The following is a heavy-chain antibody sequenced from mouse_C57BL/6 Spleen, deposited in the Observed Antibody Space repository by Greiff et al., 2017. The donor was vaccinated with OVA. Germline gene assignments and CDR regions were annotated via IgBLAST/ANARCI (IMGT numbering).Heavy chain of an antibody. CDR2: IDPSDSYT. Sequence: VPLQQPGAELVMPGASVKLSCKASGYTFTSYWMHWVQPRPGQGLEWIGEIDPSDSYTNYNQKFKGKSTLTVDKSASTAYRQLSSLTSEDSAVYYGARLDTTVVATCDDWGQGTTLTVSS. CDR1: GYTFTSYW. D-gene: IGHD1-1*01. CDR3: ARLDTTVVATCDD. V-gene: IGHV1-69*01. J-gene: IGHJ2*01.